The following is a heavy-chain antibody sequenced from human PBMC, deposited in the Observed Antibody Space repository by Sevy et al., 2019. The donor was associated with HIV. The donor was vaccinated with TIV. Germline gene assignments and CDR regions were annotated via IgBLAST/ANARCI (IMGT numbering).Heavy chain of an antibody. CDR2: IRSKAYGGTT. D-gene: IGHD3-3*01. CDR1: GFTFGDYA. CDR3: TREDAPDDFWSGYFLTKGYYGMDV. V-gene: IGHV3-49*04. J-gene: IGHJ6*02. Sequence: GGSLRLSCTASGFTFGDYAMSWVRQAPGKGREWVGFIRSKAYGGTTEYAASVKGRFTISRDDSKSIAYLQMNSLKTEDTAVYYCTREDAPDDFWSGYFLTKGYYGMDVWGQGTTVTVSS.